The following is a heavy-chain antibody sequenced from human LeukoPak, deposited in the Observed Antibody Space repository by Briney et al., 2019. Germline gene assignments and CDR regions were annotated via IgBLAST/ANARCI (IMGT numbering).Heavy chain of an antibody. D-gene: IGHD2-2*01. Sequence: ASVKVSCKASGYTFNNFYIHWVRQAPGQGLEWMGMINPSGGSTTYAQTFQGRVTTTRDTSTSTVHMELSSLRSEDTALYYCARGYCSSTNCLPGGYWGQGTLVTVSS. J-gene: IGHJ4*02. CDR2: INPSGGST. V-gene: IGHV1-46*02. CDR3: ARGYCSSTNCLPGGY. CDR1: GYTFNNFY.